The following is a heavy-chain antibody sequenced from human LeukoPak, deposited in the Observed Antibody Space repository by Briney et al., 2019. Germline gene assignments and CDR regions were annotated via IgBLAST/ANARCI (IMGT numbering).Heavy chain of an antibody. CDR3: ASMSGYYPSYYFDY. Sequence: GASVTVSCKASGYTFTSYGISWVRQAPGQGLEWMGWISAYNGNTNYAQKLQGRVTMTTDTSTSTAYMELRSLRSDDTAVYYCASMSGYYPSYYFDYWGQGTLVTVSS. D-gene: IGHD3-3*01. J-gene: IGHJ4*02. CDR1: GYTFTSYG. V-gene: IGHV1-18*01. CDR2: ISAYNGNT.